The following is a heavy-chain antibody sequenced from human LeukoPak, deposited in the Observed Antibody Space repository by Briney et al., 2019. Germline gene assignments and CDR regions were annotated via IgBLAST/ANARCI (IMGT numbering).Heavy chain of an antibody. CDR2: IIPTFGTA. CDR3: ASSVAVAGTRFYYYYMDV. Sequence: SVKVCCEASGGTFSSYAISWVRQAPGQGLEWMGRIIPTFGTANYAQKFQGRVTITTDESTSTAYMELSSLRSEDTAAYYCASSVAVAGTRFYYYYMDVWGKGTTVTVSS. V-gene: IGHV1-69*05. D-gene: IGHD6-19*01. CDR1: GGTFSSYA. J-gene: IGHJ6*03.